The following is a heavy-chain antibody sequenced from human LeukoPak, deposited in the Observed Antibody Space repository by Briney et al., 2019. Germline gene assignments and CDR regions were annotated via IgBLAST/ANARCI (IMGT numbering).Heavy chain of an antibody. D-gene: IGHD3-10*01. V-gene: IGHV3-7*01. CDR1: GFTFSSYW. CDR3: ALTPDYYGSGSFDY. Sequence: GGSLRLSCAASGFTFSSYWMSWVRQAPGKGLEWVADIKQDGSEKYYVDSVKGRFTISRDNAKNSLYLQMNNLRAEDTAVYYCALTPDYYGSGSFDYWGQGTLVTVSS. J-gene: IGHJ4*02. CDR2: IKQDGSEK.